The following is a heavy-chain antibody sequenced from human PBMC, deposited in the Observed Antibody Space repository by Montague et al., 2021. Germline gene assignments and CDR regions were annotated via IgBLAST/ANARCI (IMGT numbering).Heavy chain of an antibody. CDR3: AKQDYFVSGTSYKGFDP. CDR1: SGSIFHAH. Sequence: ETLSLTCTVSSGSIFHAHWSWVRQPPGKGLEWLGSMFYGGATSNNPSLKSRVTMSIDTSTNQYSLKLSFVTAADTAVYYCAKQDYFVSGTSYKGFDPWGQGILVTVSS. D-gene: IGHD3-10*01. CDR2: MFYGGAT. J-gene: IGHJ5*02. V-gene: IGHV4-59*08.